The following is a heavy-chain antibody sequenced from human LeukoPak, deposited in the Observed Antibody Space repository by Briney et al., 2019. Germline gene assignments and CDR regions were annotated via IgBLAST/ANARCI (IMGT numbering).Heavy chain of an antibody. CDR1: GYTFTDYY. J-gene: IGHJ2*01. D-gene: IGHD3-22*01. CDR2: INPNGGST. CDR3: AGDPRLSSGYSTGILWYFDL. V-gene: IGHV1-46*01. Sequence: GASVKVSCKASGYTFTDYYMHWVRQAPGQGLEWMGIINPNGGSTSYAQKFQGRVTMTRDTSTSTVYMELSSLRSEDTAVYYCAGDPRLSSGYSTGILWYFDLWGRGTLVTVSS.